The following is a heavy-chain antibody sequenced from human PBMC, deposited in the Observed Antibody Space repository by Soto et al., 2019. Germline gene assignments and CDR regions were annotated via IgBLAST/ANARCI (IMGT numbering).Heavy chain of an antibody. V-gene: IGHV2-5*01. Sequence: SGPTLVNPTQTLTLTCNFSDFSLTTRGVGVGLIRQPPGKALEWVALIYWNDDQRYNPSLKSRLTVTKDTSKNHVVLTMTNVDPLDTATYYCTHRSPAYGHDFWGPGTLVTVS. CDR1: DFSLTTRGVG. J-gene: IGHJ4*02. CDR2: IYWNDDQ. D-gene: IGHD3-10*01. CDR3: THRSPAYGHDF.